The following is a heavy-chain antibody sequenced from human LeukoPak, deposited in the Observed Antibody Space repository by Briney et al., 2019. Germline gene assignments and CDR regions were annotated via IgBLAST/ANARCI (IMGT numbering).Heavy chain of an antibody. CDR1: GGSLSSSSYY. D-gene: IGHD6-19*01. J-gene: IGHJ4*02. V-gene: IGHV4-39*07. CDR3: ARGGGSGPPVGYFDY. CDR2: IYYSGST. Sequence: SETLSLTCTVSGGSLSSSSYYWGWIRQPPGKGLEWIGSIYYSGSTYYNPSLKSRVTISVDTSKNQFSLKLSSVTAADTAVYYCARGGGSGPPVGYFDYWGQGTLVTVSS.